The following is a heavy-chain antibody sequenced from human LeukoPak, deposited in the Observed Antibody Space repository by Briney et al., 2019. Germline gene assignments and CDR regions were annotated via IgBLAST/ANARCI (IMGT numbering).Heavy chain of an antibody. V-gene: IGHV3-21*01. D-gene: IGHD1/OR15-1a*01. CDR1: GFTFSSYT. CDR3: AKNNQYYGMDV. CDR2: ISSGSNYI. J-gene: IGHJ6*04. Sequence: PGGSLRLSCAASGFTFSSYTINWVRQAPGKGLEWVSSISSGSNYIYYADSVKGRFTISRDNAKNSLYVQMNSLGADDTAVYYCAKNNQYYGMDVWGKGTTVTVSS.